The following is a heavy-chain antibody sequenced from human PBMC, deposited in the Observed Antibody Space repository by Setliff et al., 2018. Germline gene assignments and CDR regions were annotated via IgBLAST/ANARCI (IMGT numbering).Heavy chain of an antibody. CDR3: ARPMVRGVPDAFDI. CDR1: GYSFTNYW. Sequence: PGESLKISCEGSGYSFTNYWIAWVRQMPGKGLEWMGIIYPGDSDTRYSPSFQGQVTISADKSISTAYLQWSSLKASDTATYYCARPMVRGVPDAFDIWGQGTMVTVSS. J-gene: IGHJ3*02. CDR2: IYPGDSDT. D-gene: IGHD3-10*01. V-gene: IGHV5-51*01.